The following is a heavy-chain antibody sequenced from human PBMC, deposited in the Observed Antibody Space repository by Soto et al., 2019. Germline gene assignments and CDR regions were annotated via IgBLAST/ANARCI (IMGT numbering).Heavy chain of an antibody. CDR1: GFTFSSYS. V-gene: IGHV3-48*02. Sequence: GGSLRLSCAASGFTFSSYSMNWVRQAPGKGLEWVSYISSSSSTIYYADSVKGRFTISRDNAKNSLYLQMNSLRDEDTAVYYCARDGQWLDPRTYYYYYYGMDVWGQGTTVTVSS. D-gene: IGHD6-19*01. CDR3: ARDGQWLDPRTYYYYYYGMDV. CDR2: ISSSSSTI. J-gene: IGHJ6*02.